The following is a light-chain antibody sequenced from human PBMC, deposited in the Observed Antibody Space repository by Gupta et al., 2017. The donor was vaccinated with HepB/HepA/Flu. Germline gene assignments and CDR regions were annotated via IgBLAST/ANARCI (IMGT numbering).Light chain of an antibody. CDR3: NSPDSGSNHPYV. V-gene: IGLV3-19*01. CDR1: SLRSYY. J-gene: IGLJ1*01. Sequence: SSELTQDPAVSVALGQTVRITCQGDSLRSYYASWYQQKPGQAPVLVIYGKNNRPSGIPDRFSGSSSGNTASFTITGAQAEDEADYYCNSPDSGSNHPYVFGTGTKVTVL. CDR2: GKN.